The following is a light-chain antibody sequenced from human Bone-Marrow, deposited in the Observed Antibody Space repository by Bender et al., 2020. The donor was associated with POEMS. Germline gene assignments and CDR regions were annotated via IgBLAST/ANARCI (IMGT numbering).Light chain of an antibody. CDR1: SSDVGSSNL. Sequence: QSALTQPASVSGSPGQSITISCTGTSSDVGSSNLVSWYQQHPGKAPKLIIYEGDKRPSGVSSRFSGSKSGTSASLAISGLRSEDEADYYCATWDDSLSGWVFGGGTKLTVL. CDR3: ATWDDSLSGWV. CDR2: EGD. V-gene: IGLV2-14*02. J-gene: IGLJ3*02.